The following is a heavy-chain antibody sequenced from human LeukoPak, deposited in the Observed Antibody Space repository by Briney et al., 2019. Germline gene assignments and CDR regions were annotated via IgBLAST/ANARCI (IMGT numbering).Heavy chain of an antibody. D-gene: IGHD3-9*01. CDR3: ACSDILTGYYNHNFDY. J-gene: IGHJ4*02. Sequence: GGSLRLSCAASGFTVSSNYMSWVRQAPGNGLEWVSVIYSGGSTYYADSVKGRFTISRDNSKNTLYLQMNSLRAEDTAVYYCACSDILTGYYNHNFDYWGQGTLVTVSS. CDR2: IYSGGST. CDR1: GFTVSSNY. V-gene: IGHV3-53*01.